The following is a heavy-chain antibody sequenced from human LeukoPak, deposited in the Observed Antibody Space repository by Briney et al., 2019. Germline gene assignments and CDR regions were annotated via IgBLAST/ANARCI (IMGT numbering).Heavy chain of an antibody. CDR2: ISNDGSNK. D-gene: IGHD2-2*01. CDR1: GFTFSSYW. V-gene: IGHV3-30*18. CDR3: TKEREYQLLLSYYYCYGMDV. J-gene: IGHJ6*02. Sequence: GGSLRLSCAASGFTFSSYWMLWVRQAPGKGLVWVSVISNDGSNKSYADSVKGRFTISRDNSKNTLYLQMNSLRAEDTAVYYWTKEREYQLLLSYYYCYGMDVWGQGTPVTVSS.